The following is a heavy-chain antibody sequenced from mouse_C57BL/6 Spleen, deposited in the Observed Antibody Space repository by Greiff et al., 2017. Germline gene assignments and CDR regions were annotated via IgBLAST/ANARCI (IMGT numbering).Heavy chain of an antibody. Sequence: EVMLVESGGGLVKPGGSLKLSCAASGFTFSSYTMSWVRQTPEKRLEWVATISGGGGNTYYPDCVKGRFTISRDNAKNTLYLQMSSLRSEDTALYYCARRENYGSFFDYWGQGTTLTVSS. J-gene: IGHJ2*01. V-gene: IGHV5-9*01. CDR3: ARRENYGSFFDY. D-gene: IGHD1-1*01. CDR2: ISGGGGNT. CDR1: GFTFSSYT.